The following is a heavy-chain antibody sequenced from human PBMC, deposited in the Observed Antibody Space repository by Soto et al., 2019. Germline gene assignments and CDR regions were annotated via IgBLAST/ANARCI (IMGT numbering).Heavy chain of an antibody. CDR3: ARGIATRPVFAFDV. V-gene: IGHV2-5*01. CDR2: IYWSGDE. J-gene: IGHJ3*01. D-gene: IGHD6-6*01. CDR1: GFSLTTSGVG. Sequence: QYTLMESGPTLVKPTQTLTLTCSFSGFSLTTSGVGVGWIRQPPRKALEWLAHIYWSGDEHYRPSLKSRLSITKDASKNQVVLTMTNMDPVDTATYYCARGIATRPVFAFDVWGQGTMVTVSS.